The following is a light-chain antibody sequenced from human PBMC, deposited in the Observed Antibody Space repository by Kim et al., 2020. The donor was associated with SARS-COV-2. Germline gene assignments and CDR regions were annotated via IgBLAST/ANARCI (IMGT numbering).Light chain of an antibody. V-gene: IGKV1-8*01. CDR3: QQYYSYPPT. CDR1: QGVSSY. CDR2: AAS. Sequence: GDRVTITCRASQGVSSYLAWHQQKPGKAPKLLIYAASTLQSGVPSRFSGSGSGTDLTLTINCLQSEDFATYYCQQYYSYPPTFGQGTKVDIK. J-gene: IGKJ1*01.